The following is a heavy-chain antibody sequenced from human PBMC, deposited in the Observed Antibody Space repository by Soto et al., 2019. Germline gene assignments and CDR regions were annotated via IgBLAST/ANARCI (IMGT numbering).Heavy chain of an antibody. Sequence: SETLSLTCTVSGGSISSGGYYWSWIRQHPGKGLEWIGYIYYSGSTYYNPSLKSRVTISVDTSKNQFSLKLSSVTAADTAVYYCARDNRGGYCSGGSCYSGDYWGQGTLVTVSS. V-gene: IGHV4-31*03. CDR2: IYYSGST. D-gene: IGHD2-15*01. CDR1: GGSISSGGYY. CDR3: ARDNRGGYCSGGSCYSGDY. J-gene: IGHJ4*02.